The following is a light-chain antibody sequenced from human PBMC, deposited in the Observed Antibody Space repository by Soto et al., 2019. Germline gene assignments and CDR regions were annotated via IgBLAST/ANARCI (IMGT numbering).Light chain of an antibody. Sequence: QSALTQPRSVSGSPGQSVTISCTGTSSDVGGYNHVSWYQQYPGKAPKPMIYDVSERPSGVPDRFSGSKSGNTASLTISGLQAEDEADYYCCSYACSSPVVFGGGTKLTVL. V-gene: IGLV2-11*01. CDR2: DVS. CDR1: SSDVGGYNH. J-gene: IGLJ2*01. CDR3: CSYACSSPVV.